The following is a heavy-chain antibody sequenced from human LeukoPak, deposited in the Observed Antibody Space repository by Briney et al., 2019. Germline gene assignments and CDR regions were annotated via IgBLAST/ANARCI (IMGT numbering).Heavy chain of an antibody. V-gene: IGHV1-2*05. CDR3: AREGRYCSGSSCYLAY. CDR2: INPNSGGT. CDR1: GYTLTGFY. J-gene: IGHJ4*02. Sequence: ASVKVSCKASGYTLTGFYMHWVRQAPGQGLEWMGRINPNSGGTNYAQKFQDRVAMTRDTSISAAYMELTRLRSDDTGVYYCAREGRYCSGSSCYLAYWGQGTLVTVSS. D-gene: IGHD2-2*01.